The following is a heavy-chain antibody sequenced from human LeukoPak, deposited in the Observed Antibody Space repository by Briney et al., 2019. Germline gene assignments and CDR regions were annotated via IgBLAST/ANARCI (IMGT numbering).Heavy chain of an antibody. Sequence: GGSLRLSCAASGFTFSSYSMNWVRQAPGKGLVWVSRINTDGSSTSYADSVKGRFTISRDNAKNTLYLQMNSLKAEDTAVYYCARDPSSSQVGLDYWGQGTLVTVSS. D-gene: IGHD6-6*01. CDR3: ARDPSSSQVGLDY. CDR1: GFTFSSYS. V-gene: IGHV3-74*01. J-gene: IGHJ4*02. CDR2: INTDGSST.